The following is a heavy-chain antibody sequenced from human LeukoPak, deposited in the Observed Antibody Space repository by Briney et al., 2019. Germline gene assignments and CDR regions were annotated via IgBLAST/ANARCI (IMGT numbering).Heavy chain of an antibody. J-gene: IGHJ4*02. CDR2: ISGSGGST. D-gene: IGHD2-2*01. Sequence: GGSLRLSCAASGFTFINYAMTWVRQAPGKGLEWVSGISGSGGSTYYADSVKGRFTISRGNSKNTLYLLLNNLRAEDTAVYYCARGTYCSPTSCQRVDHWGQGTLVTVSS. CDR3: ARGTYCSPTSCQRVDH. V-gene: IGHV3-23*01. CDR1: GFTFINYA.